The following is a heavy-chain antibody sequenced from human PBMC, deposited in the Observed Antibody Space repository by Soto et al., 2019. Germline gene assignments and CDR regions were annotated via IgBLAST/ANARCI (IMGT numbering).Heavy chain of an antibody. Sequence: QLQLQESGPGLVKPSETLSLTCTVSGGSISSSSYYWGWIRQPPGKGLEWIGSIYYSGSTYFNPSLKSRVPISVDTSKNQFSLKLSSVTAADTAVYYCARHGYYDSSGPWDYWGQGTLVTVSS. CDR3: ARHGYYDSSGPWDY. V-gene: IGHV4-39*01. CDR2: IYYSGST. J-gene: IGHJ4*02. D-gene: IGHD3-22*01. CDR1: GGSISSSSYY.